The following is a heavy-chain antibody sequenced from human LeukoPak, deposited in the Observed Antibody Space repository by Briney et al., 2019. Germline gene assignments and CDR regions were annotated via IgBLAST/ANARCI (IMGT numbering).Heavy chain of an antibody. J-gene: IGHJ4*02. CDR2: IWFDGSSK. CDR3: AKDGYTRKQHSSYVDY. CDR1: RFTFSSYG. Sequence: GGSLRLACAASRFTFSSYGMHWGRQAPGKGLEWVALIWFDGSSKYYADSVKGRFTISRDNSKSTPYLQMNSLRAEDTAVYYCAKDGYTRKQHSSYVDYWGQGTLVSVSS. D-gene: IGHD6-6*01. V-gene: IGHV3-33*06.